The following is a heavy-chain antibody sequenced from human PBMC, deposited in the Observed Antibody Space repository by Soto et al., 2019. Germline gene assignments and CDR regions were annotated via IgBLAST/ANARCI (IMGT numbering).Heavy chain of an antibody. V-gene: IGHV3-30-3*01. CDR3: AKEVYKRWRYSSGWHSYYGMDV. CDR2: ISYDGSNK. CDR1: GFTFSSYA. J-gene: IGHJ6*02. Sequence: QVQLVESGGGVVQPGRSLRLSCAASGFTFSSYAMHWVRQAPGKGLEWVAVISYDGSNKYYADSVKGRFTISRDNSKNTLYLQMNSPRAEDTAVYYCAKEVYKRWRYSSGWHSYYGMDVWGQGTTVTVSS. D-gene: IGHD6-19*01.